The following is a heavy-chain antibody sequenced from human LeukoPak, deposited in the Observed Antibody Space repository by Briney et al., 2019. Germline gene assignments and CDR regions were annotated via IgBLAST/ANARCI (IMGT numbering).Heavy chain of an antibody. CDR3: ARTDFSVFGISYFDY. V-gene: IGHV4-59*10. Sequence: PSETLSLTCAVYGGSFSGYYWSWIRQPAGKGLEWIGRIYTSGSTNYNPSLKSRVTMSVDTSKNQFSLKLSSVTAADTAVYYCARTDFSVFGISYFDYWGQGTLVTVSS. D-gene: IGHD1-14*01. J-gene: IGHJ4*02. CDR2: IYTSGST. CDR1: GGSFSGYY.